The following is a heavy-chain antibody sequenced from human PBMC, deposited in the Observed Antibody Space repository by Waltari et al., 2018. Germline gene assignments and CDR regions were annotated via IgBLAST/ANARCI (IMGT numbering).Heavy chain of an antibody. D-gene: IGHD1-26*01. CDR1: GFTFAHFD. J-gene: IGHJ4*02. Sequence: EVQLVESGGALVQLGGSMRLSCEASGFTFAHFDTYRVRQAPGKGLEWLAYINSAGSSMYYAESVKGRFTISRDDGKNTLYLHMNSLRAEDTAAYYCARGRLLVGVTPRFFGFDSWGQGTLVTVSS. CDR3: ARGRLLVGVTPRFFGFDS. CDR2: INSAGSSM. V-gene: IGHV3-48*03.